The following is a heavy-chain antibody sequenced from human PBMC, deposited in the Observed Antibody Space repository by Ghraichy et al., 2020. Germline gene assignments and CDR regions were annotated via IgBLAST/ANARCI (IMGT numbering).Heavy chain of an antibody. Sequence: SETLSLTCTVSGDSISSYYWSWIRQPPGKGLEWIGYSYYNGSTNYNPSLKSRVTISIDTSKNQFSLKLNSVTAADTAVYYCASGRWYSDLWGRGTLVTVPS. V-gene: IGHV4-59*01. CDR2: SYYNGST. CDR1: GDSISSYY. J-gene: IGHJ2*01. CDR3: ASGRWYSDL.